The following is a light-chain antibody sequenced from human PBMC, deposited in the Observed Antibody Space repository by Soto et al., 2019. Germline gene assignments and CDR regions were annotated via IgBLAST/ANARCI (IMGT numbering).Light chain of an antibody. Sequence: EIVLTQSPGTLSLSPGERATLSCRASQRVSSSYLAWYQQKLGQAPRLLMYGASSRATGFPDRFSGSGSGTDFTLTISRLEPEDCAVYYCQQYGSSPWTFGQGTKVEIK. CDR3: QQYGSSPWT. V-gene: IGKV3-20*01. CDR1: QRVSSSY. J-gene: IGKJ1*01. CDR2: GAS.